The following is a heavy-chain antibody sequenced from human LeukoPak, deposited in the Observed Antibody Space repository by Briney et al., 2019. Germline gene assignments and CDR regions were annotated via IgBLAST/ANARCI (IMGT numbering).Heavy chain of an antibody. CDR3: ARDAQYSSSSAYFDY. J-gene: IGHJ4*02. CDR1: GGTFSSYA. D-gene: IGHD6-6*01. Sequence: SVKVSCKASGGTFSSYAISWVRQGPGQGLEWMGRIIPIFGTANYAQKFQGRVTITTDESTSTAYMELSSLRSEDTAVYYCARDAQYSSSSAYFDYWGQGTLVTVSS. CDR2: IIPIFGTA. V-gene: IGHV1-69*05.